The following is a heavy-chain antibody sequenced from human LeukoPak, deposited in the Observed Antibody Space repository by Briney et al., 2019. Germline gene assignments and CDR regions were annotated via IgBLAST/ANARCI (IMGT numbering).Heavy chain of an antibody. CDR1: GFTFSSYA. V-gene: IGHV3-23*01. Sequence: QTGGSLRLFCAASGFTFSSYAMNWVRQAPGKGLEWVSGISDSGGSVYYADSVKGRLTISRDNSKNTVYLQMSGLRAEDTAVYYCARTIDYYGAGSTRGYFAYWGQGTLVTVSS. D-gene: IGHD3-10*01. CDR3: ARTIDYYGAGSTRGYFAY. CDR2: ISDSGGSV. J-gene: IGHJ4*02.